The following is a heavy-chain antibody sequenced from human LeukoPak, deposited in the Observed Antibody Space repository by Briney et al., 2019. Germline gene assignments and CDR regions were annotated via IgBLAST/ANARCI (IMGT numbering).Heavy chain of an antibody. CDR2: ISGSGGST. V-gene: IGHV3-23*01. D-gene: IGHD3-3*01. J-gene: IGHJ4*02. Sequence: PGGSLRLSCAASGFTFSSYAMSWVRQAPGKGLEWVSAISGSGGSTYYADSVKGRFTISRDNSKNTLYLQMNSLRAEDTAVYYXXXGPFWSGYYTLDYWGQGTLVTVTS. CDR3: XXGPFWSGYYTLDY. CDR1: GFTFSSYA.